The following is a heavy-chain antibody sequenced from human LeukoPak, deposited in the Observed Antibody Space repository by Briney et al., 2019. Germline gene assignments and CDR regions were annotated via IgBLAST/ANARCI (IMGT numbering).Heavy chain of an antibody. CDR2: ISYDGSNK. D-gene: IGHD6-13*01. CDR3: ARRIAAAGTLQY. J-gene: IGHJ4*02. Sequence: PGGSLRLSCAASGFAFSSYGMHWVRQDPGKGLEWGAVISYDGSNKYYADSVKGRFTIPTNTSKSTLYLEMNSLRVEDTAVYYCARRIAAAGTLQYWGQGALVTVSS. V-gene: IGHV3-33*05. CDR1: GFAFSSYG.